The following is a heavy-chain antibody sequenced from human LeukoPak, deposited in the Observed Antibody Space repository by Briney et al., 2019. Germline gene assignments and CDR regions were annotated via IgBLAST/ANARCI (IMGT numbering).Heavy chain of an antibody. CDR3: AAFAAGYPLDY. J-gene: IGHJ4*02. Sequence: GASVTVSCKASGFTFTSSAVQWVRQARGQRLEWIGWTVVGSGNTNYAQKFQERVTITRDMSTSTAYMELSSLRSGDTAVYYCAAFAAGYPLDYWGQGTLVTVSS. CDR2: TVVGSGNT. CDR1: GFTFTSSA. D-gene: IGHD5-18*01. V-gene: IGHV1-58*01.